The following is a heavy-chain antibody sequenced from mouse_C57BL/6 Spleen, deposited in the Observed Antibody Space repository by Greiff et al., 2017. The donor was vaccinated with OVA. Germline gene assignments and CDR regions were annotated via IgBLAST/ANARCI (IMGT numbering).Heavy chain of an antibody. D-gene: IGHD1-1*01. CDR2: LYPGSGST. Sequence: ESGAELVKPGASVTMSCKASGYTFTSYWITWVKPRPGQGLEWIGDLYPGSGSTIYNEKFKSKATLTVDTSSSTAYMQLSSLTSEDSAVYYCARWGYYGSTRAMDYWGQGTSVTVSS. CDR1: GYTFTSYW. CDR3: ARWGYYGSTRAMDY. J-gene: IGHJ4*01. V-gene: IGHV1-55*01.